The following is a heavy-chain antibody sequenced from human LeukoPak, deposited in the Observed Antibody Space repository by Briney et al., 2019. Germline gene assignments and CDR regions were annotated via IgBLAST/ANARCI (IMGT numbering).Heavy chain of an antibody. CDR1: GLTFSSYG. Sequence: GRSLRLSCAASGLTFSSYGMHWVRQAPGKGLEWVAVIWYDGSNKYYADSVKGRFTISRDNSKNTLYLQMNSLRAEDTAVYYCAKLAKGDDAFDIWGQGTMVTVSS. D-gene: IGHD3-16*01. CDR3: AKLAKGDDAFDI. CDR2: IWYDGSNK. J-gene: IGHJ3*02. V-gene: IGHV3-33*06.